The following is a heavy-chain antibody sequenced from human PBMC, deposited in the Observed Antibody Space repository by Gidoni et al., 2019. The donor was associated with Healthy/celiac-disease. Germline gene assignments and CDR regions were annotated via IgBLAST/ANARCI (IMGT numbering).Heavy chain of an antibody. CDR1: GFTFRSYS. CDR3: ARFLSGYYYGMDV. CDR2: ISSSSSYI. D-gene: IGHD3-10*01. Sequence: EVQLVESGGGLDKPGGSLRLSCAAYGFTFRSYSINWVRQTPGKGLEWVSSISSSSSYIYYADSVKGRFTISRDNAKNSLYLQMNSLRAEDTAVYYWARFLSGYYYGMDVWGQGTTVTVSS. V-gene: IGHV3-21*01. J-gene: IGHJ6*02.